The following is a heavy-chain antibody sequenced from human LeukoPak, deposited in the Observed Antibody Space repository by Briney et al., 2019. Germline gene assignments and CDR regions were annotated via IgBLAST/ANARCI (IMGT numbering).Heavy chain of an antibody. J-gene: IGHJ6*04. V-gene: IGHV3-48*03. D-gene: IGHD3-10*01. CDR2: ISSSGSTI. Sequence: PGGSLRLSCAASGFTFSSYEMNWVRQAPGKELEWVSYISSSGSTIYYADSVKGRFTISRDNAKNSLYLQMNSLRAEDTAVYYCASLDGRFGFYYYGMDVWGKGTTVTVSS. CDR3: ASLDGRFGFYYYGMDV. CDR1: GFTFSSYE.